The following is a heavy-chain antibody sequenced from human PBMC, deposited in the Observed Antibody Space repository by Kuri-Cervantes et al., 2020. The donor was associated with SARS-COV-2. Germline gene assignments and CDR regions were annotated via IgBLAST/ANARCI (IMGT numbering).Heavy chain of an antibody. CDR1: GFTFSGRW. J-gene: IGHJ6*02. CDR3: AREDYYGLGSYYYYYYYGMDV. Sequence: GESLKISCAASGFTFSGRWIHWVRQAPGKGLVWVSRINPDGSYTNNADSVKGRFTISRDNAKNTLYLQTNSLRAEDTAVYYCAREDYYGLGSYYYYYYYGMDVWGQGTTVTVSS. CDR2: INPDGSYT. D-gene: IGHD3-10*01. V-gene: IGHV3-74*01.